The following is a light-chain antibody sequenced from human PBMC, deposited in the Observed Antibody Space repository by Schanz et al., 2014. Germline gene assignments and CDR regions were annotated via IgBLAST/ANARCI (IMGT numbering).Light chain of an antibody. J-gene: IGLJ2*01. CDR1: SSDVGGYNL. V-gene: IGLV2-8*01. CDR2: EVD. Sequence: QSALTQPPSASGSPGQSVAISCTGTSSDVGGYNLVSWYQQHPGEAPKLIIYEVDKRPSGVPDRFSGSKSGNTASLTVSGLQAEDEADYYCFSYAGSNNLAFGGGTKLTVL. CDR3: FSYAGSNNLA.